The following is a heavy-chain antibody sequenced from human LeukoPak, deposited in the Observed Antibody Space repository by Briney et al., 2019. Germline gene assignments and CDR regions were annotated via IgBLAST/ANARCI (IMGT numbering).Heavy chain of an antibody. V-gene: IGHV4-39*01. J-gene: IGHJ4*02. CDR1: GGSISSSSYY. D-gene: IGHD1-14*01. CDR2: IYYSGST. Sequence: SETLSLTCTVSGGSISSSSYYWGWIRQPPGKGLEWIGSIYYSGSTYYNPSLKSRVTISVDTSKNQFSLKLSSVTAADTAVYYCARGTGGDYWGQGTLVTVSS. CDR3: ARGTGGDY.